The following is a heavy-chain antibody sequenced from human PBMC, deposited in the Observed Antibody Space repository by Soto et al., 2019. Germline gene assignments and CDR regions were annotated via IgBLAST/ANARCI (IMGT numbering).Heavy chain of an antibody. CDR1: GFSLSTSGMR. CDR3: ARLGDYYDSSGYRYTHFDY. CDR2: IDWDDDK. D-gene: IGHD3-22*01. Sequence: SGPTLVNPTQTLTLTCTFSGFSLSTSGMRVSWIRQPPGKALEWLARIDWDDDKFYSTSLKTRLTISKDTSKNQVVLTMTNMDPVDTATYYCARLGDYYDSSGYRYTHFDYWGQGTLVTVSS. V-gene: IGHV2-70*04. J-gene: IGHJ4*02.